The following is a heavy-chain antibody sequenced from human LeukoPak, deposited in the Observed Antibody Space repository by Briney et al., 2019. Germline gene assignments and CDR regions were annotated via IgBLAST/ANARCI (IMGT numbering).Heavy chain of an antibody. CDR2: IYYSGST. CDR3: ARGHLGGFYSYGSQSFDY. CDR1: GGSISSGGYY. D-gene: IGHD5-18*01. V-gene: IGHV4-31*03. Sequence: SETLSLTCTVSGGSISSGGYYWSWLRQHPGTGLEWIGYIYYSGSTYYNPSLKSRVTISVDTSKNQFSLKLSSVTAADTAVYYCARGHLGGFYSYGSQSFDYWGQGTLVTVSS. J-gene: IGHJ4*02.